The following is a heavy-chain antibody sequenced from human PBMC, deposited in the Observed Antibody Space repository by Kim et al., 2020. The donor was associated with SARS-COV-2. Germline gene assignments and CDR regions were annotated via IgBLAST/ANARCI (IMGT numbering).Heavy chain of an antibody. D-gene: IGHD6-13*01. CDR3: ARGGLRAPQPH. CDR1: GGSFSGYY. J-gene: IGHJ4*02. V-gene: IGHV4-34*01. Sequence: SETLSLTCAVYGGSFSGYYWSWIRQPPGKGLEWIGEINHSGSTNYNPSLKSRVTISVDTSKNQFSLKLSSVTAADTAVYYCARGGLRAPQPHWGQGTLVTVSS. CDR2: INHSGST.